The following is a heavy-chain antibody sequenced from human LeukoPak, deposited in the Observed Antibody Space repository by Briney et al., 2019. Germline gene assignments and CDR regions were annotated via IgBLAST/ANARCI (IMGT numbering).Heavy chain of an antibody. CDR1: GFTFSSYA. CDR3: ASGGHDYGDPPFDY. J-gene: IGHJ4*02. V-gene: IGHV3-64*01. Sequence: GGSLRLSCAASGFTFSSYAMHWVRQAPGKGLEYVSAISSNGGSTYYANSVKGRFTISRDNSKNTLYLQMGSLRAEGMAVYYCASGGHDYGDPPFDYWGQGTLVTVSS. D-gene: IGHD4-17*01. CDR2: ISSNGGST.